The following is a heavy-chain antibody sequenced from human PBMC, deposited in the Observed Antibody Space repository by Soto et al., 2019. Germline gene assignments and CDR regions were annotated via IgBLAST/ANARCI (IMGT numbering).Heavy chain of an antibody. Sequence: PGGSLRLSCAASGFTFSGYAMHWVRQAPGKGLEYVSAISSNGGSTYYANSVKGRFTISRDNSKNTLYLQMGSLRAEDMAVYYCAREGGGYYFDYWGQGTLVTVSS. J-gene: IGHJ4*02. V-gene: IGHV3-64*01. CDR3: AREGGGYYFDY. CDR2: ISSNGGST. CDR1: GFTFSGYA. D-gene: IGHD3-16*01.